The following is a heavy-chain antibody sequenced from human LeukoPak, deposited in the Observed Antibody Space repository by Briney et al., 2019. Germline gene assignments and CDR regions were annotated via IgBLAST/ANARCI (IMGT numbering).Heavy chain of an antibody. CDR3: ARDLNNIGVVVAATPGLSGYMDV. Sequence: PVASVKVSCKASGYTFTGYYMHWVRQAPGQGLEWMGWINPNSGGTNYAHNFQGRVTMTRDTSISTAYMELSRLRSDDTAVYYCARDLNNIGVVVAATPGLSGYMDVWGKGTTVTVSS. D-gene: IGHD2-15*01. V-gene: IGHV1-2*07. J-gene: IGHJ6*03. CDR2: INPNSGGT. CDR1: GYTFTGYY.